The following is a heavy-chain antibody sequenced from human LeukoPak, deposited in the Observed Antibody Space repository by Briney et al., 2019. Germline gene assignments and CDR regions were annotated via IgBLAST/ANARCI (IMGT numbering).Heavy chain of an antibody. Sequence: PEGSLRLSCAASGFTFDDYGMSWVRQAPGKGLEWVSGINWNGGSTGYADSVKGRFTISRDNAKNSLYLQMNSLRAEDTAVYYCARDSIRGRPLVAFDIWGQGTMVTVSS. CDR2: INWNGGST. J-gene: IGHJ3*02. CDR1: GFTFDDYG. V-gene: IGHV3-20*04. CDR3: ARDSIRGRPLVAFDI. D-gene: IGHD6-13*01.